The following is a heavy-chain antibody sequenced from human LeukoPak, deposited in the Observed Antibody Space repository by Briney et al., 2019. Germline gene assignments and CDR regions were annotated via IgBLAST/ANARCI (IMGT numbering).Heavy chain of an antibody. D-gene: IGHD2-15*01. J-gene: IGHJ4*02. V-gene: IGHV4-59*08. Sequence: SGTLSLTCTVSGGSISSYYWSWIRQPPGKGLEWIGYIYYSGSTNYNPSLKSRVTISVDTSKNQFSLKLSSVTAADTAVYYCASQYCSGGSCYPLFDYWGQGTLVTVSS. CDR1: GGSISSYY. CDR3: ASQYCSGGSCYPLFDY. CDR2: IYYSGST.